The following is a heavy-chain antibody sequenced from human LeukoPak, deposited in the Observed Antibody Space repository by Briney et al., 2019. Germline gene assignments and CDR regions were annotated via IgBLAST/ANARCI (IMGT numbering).Heavy chain of an antibody. V-gene: IGHV4-59*12. J-gene: IGHJ5*02. CDR2: IYYSGST. Sequence: SETLSLTCTVSGGSISSYYWNWIRQPPGKGLEWVGYIYYSGSTNYNPSLKSRVTISVDRSKNQFSLKLSSVTAADTAVYYCASTNDFGDYVGAWGQGTLVTVSS. CDR1: GGSISSYY. CDR3: ASTNDFGDYVGA. D-gene: IGHD4-17*01.